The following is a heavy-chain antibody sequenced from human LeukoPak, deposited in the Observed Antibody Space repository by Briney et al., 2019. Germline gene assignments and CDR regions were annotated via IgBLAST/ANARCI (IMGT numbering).Heavy chain of an antibody. Sequence: GGSLRLSCAASGFTFSNNAMTWVRKAPGEGLEWVSTITGSDDSTYYADSVKGRFTISRDYSKNTVFLQLNNLRAEDTAMYYCAKWPQLYSGYHPDYWGQGTLVTVSS. D-gene: IGHD3-22*01. CDR3: AKWPQLYSGYHPDY. CDR2: ITGSDDST. V-gene: IGHV3-23*01. J-gene: IGHJ4*02. CDR1: GFTFSNNA.